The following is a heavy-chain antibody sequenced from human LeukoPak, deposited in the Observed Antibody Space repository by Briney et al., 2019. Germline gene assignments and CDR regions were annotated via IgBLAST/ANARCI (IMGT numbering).Heavy chain of an antibody. V-gene: IGHV3-9*01. J-gene: IGHJ4*02. D-gene: IGHD4-23*01. CDR2: ISWNSGSI. Sequence: GGSLRLSCAASGFTFDDYAMHWVRQAPGKGLEWVSGISWNSGSIGYADSVKGRFTISRDNAKNSLYLQMNSLRAENTALYYCAKDLGNSAAYYFDYWGQGTLVTVSS. CDR1: GFTFDDYA. CDR3: AKDLGNSAAYYFDY.